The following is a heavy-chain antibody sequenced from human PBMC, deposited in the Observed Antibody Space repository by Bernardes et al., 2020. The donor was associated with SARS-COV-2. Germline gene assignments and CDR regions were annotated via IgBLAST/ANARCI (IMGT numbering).Heavy chain of an antibody. CDR3: ARPYSSSWYGAHGAFDI. Sequence: GACLKSSGNGSGYSFTRYWIGWVRPIPGKGLEWMGIIYPGDSDTRYSPSFQGQVTISADKSISTAYLQWSSLKASDTAMYYCARPYSSSWYGAHGAFDIWGQGTMVTVSA. D-gene: IGHD6-13*01. V-gene: IGHV5-51*01. J-gene: IGHJ3*02. CDR1: GYSFTRYW. CDR2: IYPGDSDT.